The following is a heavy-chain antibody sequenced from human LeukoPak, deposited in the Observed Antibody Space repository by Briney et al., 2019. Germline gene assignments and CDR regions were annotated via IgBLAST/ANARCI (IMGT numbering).Heavy chain of an antibody. CDR3: ARDWLAGNPYHAFDL. D-gene: IGHD3-22*01. V-gene: IGHV3-7*01. J-gene: IGHJ3*01. CDR2: IKEDGSEE. Sequence: GGSLRLSCAASGFTFSSYWVSWVRQAPGKGLKCVANIKEDGSEEYYVDSVKGRFSISRDNAKNSLYLQMNSLRAEDTAVYYCARDWLAGNPYHAFDLWGKGTMVTVSS. CDR1: GFTFSSYW.